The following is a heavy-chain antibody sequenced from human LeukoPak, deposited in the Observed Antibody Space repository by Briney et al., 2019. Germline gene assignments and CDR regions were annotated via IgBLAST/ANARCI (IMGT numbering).Heavy chain of an antibody. CDR3: AKDRRAAAGGFDY. CDR2: ISGSGDNT. D-gene: IGHD6-13*01. Sequence: GGSLRLSCAASGFTFSNAWMSWVRQAPGKGLEWVSAISGSGDNTYYADSVKGRFTISRDNSKNTLYLQMNSLRAEDTAVYYCAKDRRAAAGGFDYWGQGILVSVSS. CDR1: GFTFSNAW. V-gene: IGHV3-23*01. J-gene: IGHJ4*02.